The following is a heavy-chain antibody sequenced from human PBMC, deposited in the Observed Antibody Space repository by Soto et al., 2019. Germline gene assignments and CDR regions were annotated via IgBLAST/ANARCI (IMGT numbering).Heavy chain of an antibody. D-gene: IGHD1-1*01. CDR2: IYYVGRT. CDR3: AKNETTRPWFNP. Sequence: QVQLQESGPGLVKPSQTLSLICTVSGDSIRNGFYYWRWIRQHPGKGLEWIGNIYYVGRTSYNPPLKSRVTISIDRSKNQFSLTLNSVTAADTAVYYCAKNETTRPWFNPWGQGTLVIVSS. J-gene: IGHJ5*02. V-gene: IGHV4-31*03. CDR1: GDSIRNGFYY.